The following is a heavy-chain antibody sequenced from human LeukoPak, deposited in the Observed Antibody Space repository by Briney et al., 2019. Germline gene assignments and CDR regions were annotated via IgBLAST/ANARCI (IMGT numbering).Heavy chain of an antibody. Sequence: SETLSLTCAVYGGSFSGYYWSWIRQPPGKGLEWIGEINHSGSTNYNPSLKSRVTISVDTSKNQFSLKLSSVTAADTAVYYCAREGGYGLFDYWGQGTLVTVSS. CDR2: INHSGST. CDR1: GGSFSGYY. J-gene: IGHJ4*02. CDR3: AREGGYGLFDY. D-gene: IGHD5-12*01. V-gene: IGHV4-34*01.